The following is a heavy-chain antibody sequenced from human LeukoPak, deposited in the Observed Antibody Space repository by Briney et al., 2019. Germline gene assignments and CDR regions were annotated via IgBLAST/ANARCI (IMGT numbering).Heavy chain of an antibody. CDR3: ARAGGGSSWYSVLDY. D-gene: IGHD6-13*01. V-gene: IGHV1-8*01. J-gene: IGHJ4*02. CDR2: MNFNSGNI. CDR1: GHTLTSSD. Sequence: ASVKVSCTASGHTLTSSDINWVRQTNGQGLEWMGWMNFNSGNIGYAQRFQGRVTMTRDTSINTAYMELSSLKSEDTAVYYCARAGGGSSWYSVLDYWGQGSLVTVSS.